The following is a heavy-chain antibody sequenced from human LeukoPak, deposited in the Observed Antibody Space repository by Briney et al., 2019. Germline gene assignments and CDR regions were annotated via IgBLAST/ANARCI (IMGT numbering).Heavy chain of an antibody. CDR2: ISASGSTI. CDR3: ASLRGYYGSGSSRPDY. Sequence: GGSLRLSCAASGFTFSTSEMNRVRQAPGRGLEWVSYISASGSTIYYADSVKGRFTVSRDNAKNSLYLQMNSLRAEDTGLYYCASLRGYYGSGSSRPDYWGQGTLVTVSS. V-gene: IGHV3-48*03. D-gene: IGHD3-10*01. J-gene: IGHJ4*02. CDR1: GFTFSTSE.